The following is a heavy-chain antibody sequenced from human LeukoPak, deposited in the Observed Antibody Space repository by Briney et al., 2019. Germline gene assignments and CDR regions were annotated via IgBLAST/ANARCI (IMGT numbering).Heavy chain of an antibody. CDR3: AKGLVGDAYYFDY. V-gene: IGHV3-9*01. CDR2: ISWNSGSI. J-gene: IGHJ4*02. CDR1: GFTFDDYA. D-gene: IGHD1-26*01. Sequence: PGRSLRLSCAASGFTFDDYAMHWVRQAPGKGLEWASGISWNSGSIGYADSVKGRFTISRDNAKNSLYLQMNSLRAEDTALYYCAKGLVGDAYYFDYWGQGTLVTVSS.